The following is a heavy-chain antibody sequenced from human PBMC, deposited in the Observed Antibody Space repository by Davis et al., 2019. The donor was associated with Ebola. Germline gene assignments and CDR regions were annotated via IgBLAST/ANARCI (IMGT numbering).Heavy chain of an antibody. Sequence: SETLSLTCAVYGRSSSGYYWSWIRQPPGKGLEWIGEINHSGSTNYNPSLKSRVTISVDTSKNQFSLKLSSVIAADTAVYYCASRPSILCTSTSCHEYNWFDPWGQGTLVTVSS. D-gene: IGHD2-2*01. V-gene: IGHV4-34*01. J-gene: IGHJ5*02. CDR2: INHSGST. CDR3: ASRPSILCTSTSCHEYNWFDP. CDR1: GRSSSGYY.